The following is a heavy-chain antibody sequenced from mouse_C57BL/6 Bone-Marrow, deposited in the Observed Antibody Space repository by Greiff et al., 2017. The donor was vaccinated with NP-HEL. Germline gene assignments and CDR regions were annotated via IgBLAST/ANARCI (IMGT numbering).Heavy chain of an antibody. J-gene: IGHJ3*01. V-gene: IGHV1-18*01. CDR1: GYTFTDYN. Sequence: VQLQQSGPELVKPGASVKIPCKASGYTFTDYNMDWVKQSHGKSLEWIGDINPNNGGTIYNQKFKGKATLTVDKSSSTAYMELRSLTSEDTAVYYCARGHYYGSSFAYWGQGTLVTVSA. CDR3: ARGHYYGSSFAY. CDR2: INPNNGGT. D-gene: IGHD1-1*01.